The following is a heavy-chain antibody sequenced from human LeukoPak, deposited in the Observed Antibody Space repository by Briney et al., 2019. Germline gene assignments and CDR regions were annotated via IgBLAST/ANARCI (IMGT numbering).Heavy chain of an antibody. J-gene: IGHJ4*02. D-gene: IGHD2-15*01. CDR1: GGSISSYY. CDR3: ARTTRYCSGGSCPESFDY. CDR2: IYYSGST. V-gene: IGHV4-59*01. Sequence: SQTLSLTCTVSGGSISSYYWSWIRQPPGKGLEWIGYIYYSGSTNYNPSLKSRVTISVDTSKNQFSLKLSSVTAADTAVYYCARTTRYCSGGSCPESFDYWGQGILVTVSS.